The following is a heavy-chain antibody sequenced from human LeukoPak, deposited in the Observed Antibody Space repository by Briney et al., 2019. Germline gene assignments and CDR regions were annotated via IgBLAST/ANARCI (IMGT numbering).Heavy chain of an antibody. CDR2: ISSSSSYI. J-gene: IGHJ4*02. D-gene: IGHD6-19*01. CDR1: GFTFSSYS. CDR3: ARVRGSGWYGDY. V-gene: IGHV3-21*01. Sequence: GGSLRLSCAASGFTFSSYSMNWVRQAPGKGLEWVSSISSSSSYIYYADSVKGRFTISRDNAKNSLYLQMNSLRAEDTAVYYCARVRGSGWYGDYWGQGTLVTVSS.